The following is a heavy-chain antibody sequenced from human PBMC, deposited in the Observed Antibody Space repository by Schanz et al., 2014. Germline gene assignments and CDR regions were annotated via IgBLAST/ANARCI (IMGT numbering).Heavy chain of an antibody. J-gene: IGHJ6*02. Sequence: EVQVVESGGGLVQPGGSLRLSCEASGFTLTSYALTWVRQAPGKGLEWVAGISGSGGSTDYADSVKGRFIIPRDNSKNTQYLQMNSLRAEDTAVYYCAKIRYDSSGYYLPYYGMDVWGQGTTVTVSS. CDR2: ISGSGGST. D-gene: IGHD3-22*01. CDR1: GFTLTSYA. V-gene: IGHV3-23*04. CDR3: AKIRYDSSGYYLPYYGMDV.